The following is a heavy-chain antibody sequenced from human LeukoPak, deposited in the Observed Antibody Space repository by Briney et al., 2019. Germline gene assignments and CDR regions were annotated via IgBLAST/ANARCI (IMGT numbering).Heavy chain of an antibody. D-gene: IGHD3-10*02. CDR2: INPSGGST. CDR1: GYTFTSYY. CDR3: ARDPSVRGVIYYMDV. V-gene: IGHV1-46*01. Sequence: ASVKVSCKASGYTFTSYYMHWVRQAPGQGLEWMGIINPSGGSTSYAQKFQGRVTMTRDTSTSTVYMELSSLRSEDTAVYYCARDPSVRGVIYYMDVWGKGTTVTISS. J-gene: IGHJ6*03.